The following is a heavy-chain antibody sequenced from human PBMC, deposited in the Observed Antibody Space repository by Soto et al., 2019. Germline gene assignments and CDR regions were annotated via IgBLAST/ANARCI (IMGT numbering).Heavy chain of an antibody. Sequence: QLQLQESGPGLVKPSETLSLTCTVSGGSISSRTYFWGWIRQPPGKGLEWIASIYYSGSTYYNPCLVRGVTISVYTSKNKVSLKVMPLPAADTAVYDCARLTAARWLGSLEQGQFDYWGQGTLVTVSS. CDR1: GGSISSRTYF. V-gene: IGHV4-39*01. D-gene: IGHD3-10*01. CDR3: ARLTAARWLGSLEQGQFDY. J-gene: IGHJ4*02. CDR2: IYYSGST.